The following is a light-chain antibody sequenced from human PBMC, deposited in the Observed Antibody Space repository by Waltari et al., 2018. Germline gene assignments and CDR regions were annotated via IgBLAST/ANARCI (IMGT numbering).Light chain of an antibody. CDR1: NRNVGSYNL. CDR2: EAN. CDR3: GSNVGSGVF. V-gene: IGLV2-23*02. Sequence: QSALTQPASVSGSPGQSITISCTGINRNVGSYNLVSWYHKYPGKAPKLIIYEANRRPSAVSARVSGSKSGNSACLTVSGRQAEDEADYFCGSNVGSGVFFGGGTKVTVL. J-gene: IGLJ2*01.